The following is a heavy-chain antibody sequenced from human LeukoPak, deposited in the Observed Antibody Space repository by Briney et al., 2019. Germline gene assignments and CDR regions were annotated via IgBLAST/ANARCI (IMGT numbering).Heavy chain of an antibody. J-gene: IGHJ4*02. CDR1: GGSISSGGYS. CDR2: IYHSGST. V-gene: IGHV4-30-2*01. D-gene: IGHD6-13*01. Sequence: KSSETLSLTCAVSGGSISSGGYSWSWIRQPPGKGLEWIGYIYHSGSTYYNPSLKSRVTISVDRSKNQFSLKLSSVTAADTAVYYCARQHGSSSWYPYFDYWGQGTLVTVSS. CDR3: ARQHGSSSWYPYFDY.